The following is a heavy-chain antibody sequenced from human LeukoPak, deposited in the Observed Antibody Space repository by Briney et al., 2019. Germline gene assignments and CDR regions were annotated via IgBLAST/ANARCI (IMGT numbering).Heavy chain of an antibody. CDR2: IYYSGST. J-gene: IGHJ4*02. D-gene: IGHD3-22*01. V-gene: IGHV4-59*01. CDR1: GGSISSYY. CDR3: AREGYYYDSSGPTALFDY. Sequence: SETLSLTCTVSGGSISSYYWSWVRQPPGKGLEWIGYIYYSGSTNYNPSLKSRVTISVDTSKNQFSLKLSSVTAADTAVYYCAREGYYYDSSGPTALFDYWGQGTLVTVSS.